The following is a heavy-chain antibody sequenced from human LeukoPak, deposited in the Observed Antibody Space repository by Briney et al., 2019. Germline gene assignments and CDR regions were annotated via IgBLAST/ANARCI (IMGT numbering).Heavy chain of an antibody. CDR3: ARDYCGVWAPSCVHAFDI. V-gene: IGHV4-30-2*01. D-gene: IGHD2-21*01. CDR1: GGSISSGGYS. J-gene: IGHJ3*02. CDR2: IYHSGST. Sequence: PSQTLSLTCAVSGGSISSGGYSWSWIRQPPGKGLEWIGYIYHSGSTYYNPSLKSRVTISVDRSKNQFSLKLSSVTAADTAVYYCARDYCGVWAPSCVHAFDIWGQGTMVTVSS.